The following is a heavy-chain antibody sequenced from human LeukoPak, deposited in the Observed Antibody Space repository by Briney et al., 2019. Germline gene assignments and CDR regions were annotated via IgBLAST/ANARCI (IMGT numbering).Heavy chain of an antibody. J-gene: IGHJ3*02. V-gene: IGHV4-38-2*02. Sequence: KPSETLSLTCTVSGFSIISGYYRGWIRDPPEKRLGGTGSICHSGSNYYNPSLKSRVTISVDPSKNHFSLKLSSVTAADTAVYYCERVVIVTGYYYDAFDIWGQGTMVTVSS. CDR1: GFSIISGYY. CDR3: ERVVIVTGYYYDAFDI. CDR2: ICHSGSN. D-gene: IGHD3-9*01.